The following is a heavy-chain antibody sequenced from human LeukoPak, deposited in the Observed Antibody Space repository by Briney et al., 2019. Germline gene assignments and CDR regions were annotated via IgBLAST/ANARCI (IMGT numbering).Heavy chain of an antibody. CDR1: GFTFSSYA. V-gene: IGHV3-30*04. D-gene: IGHD3-3*01. CDR2: ISYDGSNK. CDR3: ARESDYDFWSGYYTQEYFDY. Sequence: PGGSLRLSCAASGFTFSSYAMHWVRQAPGKGLEWVAVISYDGSNKYYADSVKGRFTISRDNSKNTLYLQMNSLRAEDTAVYYCARESDYDFWSGYYTQEYFDYWGQGTLVTVSS. J-gene: IGHJ4*02.